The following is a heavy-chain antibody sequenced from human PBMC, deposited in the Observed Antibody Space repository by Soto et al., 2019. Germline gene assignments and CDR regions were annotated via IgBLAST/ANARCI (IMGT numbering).Heavy chain of an antibody. CDR1: GFTFSGSA. V-gene: IGHV3-73*01. J-gene: IGHJ4*02. CDR2: IRSKANSYAT. CDR3: TRNVYCSGGSCSDY. Sequence: EVQLVESGGGLVQPGGSLKLSCAASGFTFSGSAMHWVRQASGKGLEWVGRIRSKANSYATAYAASVKGRFTISRDDSKNTAYLQMNSLKTDDSAVYYCTRNVYCSGGSCSDYWGQGTLVTVSS. D-gene: IGHD2-15*01.